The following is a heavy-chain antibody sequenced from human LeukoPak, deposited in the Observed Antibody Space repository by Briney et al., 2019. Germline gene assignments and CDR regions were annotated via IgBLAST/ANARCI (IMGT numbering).Heavy chain of an antibody. CDR3: ARDRGSQDY. Sequence: GGSLRLSCAASGFTFSTFWMSWVRQAPGKGLEWVANIKQDGSEKYYVDSVKGRFTISRDDAKNSLYLQMNSLRAEDTAVYYCARDRGSQDYWGQGTLATVSS. J-gene: IGHJ4*02. D-gene: IGHD3-10*01. V-gene: IGHV3-7*05. CDR1: GFTFSTFW. CDR2: IKQDGSEK.